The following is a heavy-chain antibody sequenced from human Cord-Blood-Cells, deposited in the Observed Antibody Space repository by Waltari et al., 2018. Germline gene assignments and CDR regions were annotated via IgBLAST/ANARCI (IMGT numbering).Heavy chain of an antibody. J-gene: IGHJ6*02. Sequence: QVQLQQWGAGLVKPSETLPLTCAVYGGSFSGYYWRWIRQPPGKGLEWIGEINHSGSTNYNPSLKSRVTISVDTSKNQFSLKLSSVTAADTAVYYCARVYYDYVYGMDVWGQGTTVTVSS. D-gene: IGHD3-16*01. V-gene: IGHV4-34*01. CDR1: GGSFSGYY. CDR3: ARVYYDYVYGMDV. CDR2: INHSGST.